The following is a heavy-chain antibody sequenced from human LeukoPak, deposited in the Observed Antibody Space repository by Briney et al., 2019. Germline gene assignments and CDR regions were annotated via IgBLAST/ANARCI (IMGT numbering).Heavy chain of an antibody. V-gene: IGHV4-4*07. J-gene: IGHJ4*02. Sequence: SEALSLTCTVSGGSISNYYWSWIRQPAGKGLEWIGRIYTSGSTNYNPSLKSRVTISIDKSKNQFSLKLTSVTAADTAVYYCARLKQLDIDYWGQGTLVTVSS. CDR1: GGSISNYY. CDR2: IYTSGST. CDR3: ARLKQLDIDY. D-gene: IGHD6-6*01.